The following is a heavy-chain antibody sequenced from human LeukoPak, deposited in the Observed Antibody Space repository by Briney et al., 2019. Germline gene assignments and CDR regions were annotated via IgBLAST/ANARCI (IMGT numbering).Heavy chain of an antibody. D-gene: IGHD3-22*01. Sequence: ASVKVSCKASGYTFTSYDINWVRQATGQGLEWMGWMNPNSGNTGYAQKFQGRVTMTRNTSISTAYMELSSLRSEDTAVYYCARGKIGKGGPRWFDPWGQGTLVTVPS. CDR1: GYTFTSYD. CDR3: ARGKIGKGGPRWFDP. J-gene: IGHJ5*02. CDR2: MNPNSGNT. V-gene: IGHV1-8*01.